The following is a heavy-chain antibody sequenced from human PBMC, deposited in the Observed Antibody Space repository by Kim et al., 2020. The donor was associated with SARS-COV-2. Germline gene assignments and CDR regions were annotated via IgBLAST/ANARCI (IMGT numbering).Heavy chain of an antibody. J-gene: IGHJ6*02. D-gene: IGHD3-9*01. Sequence: GGSLRLSCAASGFTFSSYAMSWVRQAPGKGLEWVSAISGSGGSTYYADSVKGRFTISRDNSKNTLYLQMNSLRAEDTAVYYCAKAGSCCRGLLKQLRYFDNFDFPYGMDVWGQGTTVTVSS. CDR1: GFTFSSYA. CDR2: ISGSGGST. V-gene: IGHV3-23*01. CDR3: AKAGSCCRGLLKQLRYFDNFDFPYGMDV.